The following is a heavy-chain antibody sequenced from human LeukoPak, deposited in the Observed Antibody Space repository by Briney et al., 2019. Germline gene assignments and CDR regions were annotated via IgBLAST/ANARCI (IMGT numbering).Heavy chain of an antibody. J-gene: IGHJ5*02. CDR3: AREGEPNLYRWFDT. D-gene: IGHD1-14*01. V-gene: IGHV3-23*01. CDR2: ISGGGRTT. CDR1: GFTFSSYA. Sequence: GGSLRLSCAASGFTFSSYAMSWVRQAPGKGLEWVSAISGGGRTTFYADSVKGRFTISKDNSQNTLHLQTSSLRVEDTAIYYCAREGEPNLYRWFDTWGQGTLVTVSS.